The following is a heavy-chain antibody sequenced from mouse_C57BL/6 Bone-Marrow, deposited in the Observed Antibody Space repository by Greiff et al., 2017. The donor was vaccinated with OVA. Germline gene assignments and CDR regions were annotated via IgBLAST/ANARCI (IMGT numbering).Heavy chain of an antibody. V-gene: IGHV5-4*01. Sequence: EVKLVESGGGLVKPGGSLKLSCAASGFTSSSYAMSWVRQTPEKRLEWVATISDGGSYTYYPDNVKGRFTISRDNAKNNLYLQMSHLKSEDTAMYYCARDKGYYAPDYWGQGTTLTVSS. CDR3: ARDKGYYAPDY. CDR2: ISDGGSYT. D-gene: IGHD2-1*01. J-gene: IGHJ2*01. CDR1: GFTSSSYA.